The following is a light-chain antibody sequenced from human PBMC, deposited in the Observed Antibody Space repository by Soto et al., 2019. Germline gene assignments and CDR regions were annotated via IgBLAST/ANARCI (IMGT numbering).Light chain of an antibody. CDR2: YDN. V-gene: IGLV1-51*01. CDR1: GSNIGNNY. J-gene: IGLJ3*02. Sequence: QAVVTQPPSVSAAPGQKVTISCSGSGSNIGNNYVSWYQQLPGTAPKLLIYYDNKRPSGIPDRFSGSKSGTSATLGITGLQTGDEAEYYCGTWDNSLTDGGVFGGGTKVTVL. CDR3: GTWDNSLTDGGV.